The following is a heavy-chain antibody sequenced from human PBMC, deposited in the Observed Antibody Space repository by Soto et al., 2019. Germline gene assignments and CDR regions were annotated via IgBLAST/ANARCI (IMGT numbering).Heavy chain of an antibody. CDR3: ARHPLPPPTSLDYYYYGMDV. J-gene: IGHJ6*02. CDR2: IIPIFGTA. D-gene: IGHD2-2*01. V-gene: IGHV1-69*13. CDR1: GGTFSSYA. Sequence: GASVKVSCKASGGTFSSYAISWVRQAPGQGLEWMGGIIPIFGTANYAQKFQGRVTITADESTSTAYMELSSLRSEDTAVYYCARHPLPPPTSLDYYYYGMDVWGQGTTVTVSS.